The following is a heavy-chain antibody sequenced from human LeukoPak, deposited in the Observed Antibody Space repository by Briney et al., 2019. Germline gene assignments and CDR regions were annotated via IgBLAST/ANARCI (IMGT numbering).Heavy chain of an antibody. J-gene: IGHJ3*02. CDR3: AGGGRRDGYNGAFDI. V-gene: IGHV3-21*04. D-gene: IGHD5-24*01. CDR2: ISTSSSYI. CDR1: GFTFGSYN. Sequence: GGSLRLSCAASGFTFGSYNMNWVRQAPGKGLEWVSSISTSSSYIYYADSVKGRFTISRDSPKNSLYLQMNSLRAEDTAVYYCAGGGRRDGYNGAFDIWGQGTMVTVSS.